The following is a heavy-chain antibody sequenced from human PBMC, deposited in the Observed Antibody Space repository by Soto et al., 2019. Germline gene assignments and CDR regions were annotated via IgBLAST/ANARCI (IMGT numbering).Heavy chain of an antibody. V-gene: IGHV3-53*04. D-gene: IGHD2-2*02. Sequence: GGSLRLSCAASGFTVSSNYMSWVRQAPGKGLEWASVIYSGGSTYYADSVKGRFTISRHNSKNTLYLQMNSLRAEDTAVYYCARVYLSHAIDYWGQGTLVTVSS. CDR1: GFTVSSNY. CDR2: IYSGGST. J-gene: IGHJ4*02. CDR3: ARVYLSHAIDY.